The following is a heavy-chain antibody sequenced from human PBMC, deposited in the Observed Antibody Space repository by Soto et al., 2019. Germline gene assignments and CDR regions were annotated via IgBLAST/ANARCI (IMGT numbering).Heavy chain of an antibody. J-gene: IGHJ3*02. CDR2: IIPILGIA. CDR1: GGTFSSYT. CDR3: ARDGDYYDSSGYEIDAFDI. Sequence: QVQLVQSGAEVKKPGSSVKVSCKASGGTFSSYTISWVRQAPGQGLEWMGRIIPILGIANYAQKFQGRVTITADKSTSTAYMELSSLRSEDTAVYYCARDGDYYDSSGYEIDAFDIWGQGTMVTVSS. D-gene: IGHD3-22*01. V-gene: IGHV1-69*08.